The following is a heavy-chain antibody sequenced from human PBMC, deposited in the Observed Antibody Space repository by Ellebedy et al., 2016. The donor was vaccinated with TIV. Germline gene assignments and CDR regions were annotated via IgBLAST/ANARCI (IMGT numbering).Heavy chain of an antibody. Sequence: SVKVSCXASGGTFSSYAISWVRQAPGQGLEWMGGIIPIFGTANYAQKFQGRVTITADESTSTAYMELSSLRSEDTAVYYCARDTKGYALVLDYYYGMDVWGQGTTVTVSS. CDR1: GGTFSSYA. V-gene: IGHV1-69*13. CDR2: IIPIFGTA. D-gene: IGHD3-3*01. CDR3: ARDTKGYALVLDYYYGMDV. J-gene: IGHJ6*02.